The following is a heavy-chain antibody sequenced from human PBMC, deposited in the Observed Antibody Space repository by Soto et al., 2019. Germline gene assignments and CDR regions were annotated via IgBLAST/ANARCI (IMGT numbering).Heavy chain of an antibody. V-gene: IGHV1-3*01. CDR2: INAGNGNT. CDR3: ARSIAAAGYTFDY. J-gene: IGHJ4*02. CDR1: GYTFTSYA. Sequence: SGAEVKKPGASVKVSCKASGYTFTSYAMHWVRQAPGQRLEWMGWINAGNGNTKYSQKFQDRVTITRDTSATTAYMELSNLISEDTAVYYCARSIAAAGYTFDYWGQGTLVTVSS. D-gene: IGHD6-13*01.